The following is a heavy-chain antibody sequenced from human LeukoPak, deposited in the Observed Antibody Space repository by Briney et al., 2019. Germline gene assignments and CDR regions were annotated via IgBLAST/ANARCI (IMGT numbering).Heavy chain of an antibody. CDR2: ISHSGTT. J-gene: IGHJ4*02. CDR3: AANLRYSYGGLRIDY. V-gene: IGHV4-4*02. D-gene: IGHD5-18*01. CDR1: GGSISSTTW. Sequence: SETLSLTCAVSGGSISSTTWWRWVRQPPGKGLEWIGEISHSGTTNYNPSLKSRVTISVDTSKNQFSLKLSSVTAADTAVYYCAANLRYSYGGLRIDYWGQGTLVTVSS.